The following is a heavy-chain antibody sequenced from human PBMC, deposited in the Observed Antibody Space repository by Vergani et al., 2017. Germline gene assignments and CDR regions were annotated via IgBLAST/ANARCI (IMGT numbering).Heavy chain of an antibody. D-gene: IGHD4-23*01. Sequence: QVQLVESGGGVVQPGRSLRLSCAASGFTFSSYGMHWVRQAPGKGLEWVAVIWYDGSNKYYADSVKGRFTISRDNSKNTLYLQMNSLRAEDTAVYYCAREVTPALYFDLWGRGTLVTVSS. CDR3: AREVTPALYFDL. J-gene: IGHJ2*01. V-gene: IGHV3-33*01. CDR2: IWYDGSNK. CDR1: GFTFSSYG.